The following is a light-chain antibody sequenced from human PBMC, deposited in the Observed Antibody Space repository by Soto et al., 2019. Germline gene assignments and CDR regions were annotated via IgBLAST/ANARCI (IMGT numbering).Light chain of an antibody. CDR2: EGS. J-gene: IGLJ3*02. CDR1: SSDVGNYNL. Sequence: QSALTQPASVSGSPGQSLTISCTGTSSDVGNYNLVSWYQHHPGKAPKLMIHEGSKRPSGVSNRFSGSKSGNTASLTISGLQAEDEADYYCCSYAGSPWVFGGGTKVTVL. CDR3: CSYAGSPWV. V-gene: IGLV2-23*01.